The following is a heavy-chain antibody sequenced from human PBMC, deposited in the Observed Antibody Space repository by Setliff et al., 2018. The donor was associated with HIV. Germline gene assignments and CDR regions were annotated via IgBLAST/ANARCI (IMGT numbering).Heavy chain of an antibody. D-gene: IGHD3-10*01. V-gene: IGHV1-18*01. CDR3: ARDREAEGDAFDI. Sequence: ASVKVSCKASGYIFTNYGISWVRQAPGQGLEWMGWITGYNGNTNYAEKFQGRVTITADESTNTAYMELSSLRSEDTAVYYCARDREAEGDAFDIWGQGTMVTVSS. CDR1: GYIFTNYG. J-gene: IGHJ3*02. CDR2: ITGYNGNT.